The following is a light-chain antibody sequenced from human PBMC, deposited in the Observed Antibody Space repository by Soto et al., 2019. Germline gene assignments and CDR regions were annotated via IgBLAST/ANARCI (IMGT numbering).Light chain of an antibody. CDR2: GAS. CDR1: QSVSSD. V-gene: IGKV3-20*01. J-gene: IGKJ5*01. Sequence: EILMTQSPATLSVSPWERATLSCSASQSVSSDLAWYHQKPGQAARLLIYGASTRATGIPARFSGSGSGTDFTLTISRLEPEDFAVYYCQQYGSSPMTFGQGTRLEIK. CDR3: QQYGSSPMT.